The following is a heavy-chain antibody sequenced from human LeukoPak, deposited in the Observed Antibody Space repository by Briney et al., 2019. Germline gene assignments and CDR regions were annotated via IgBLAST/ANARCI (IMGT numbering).Heavy chain of an antibody. V-gene: IGHV3-48*03. D-gene: IGHD4-17*01. CDR3: AREKYGDYLFDC. CDR1: GFTFSSYE. J-gene: IGHJ4*02. Sequence: GGSLRLSCAASGFTFSSYEMNWVRQAPGKGLEWVPYISSSGSTIYYADSVKGRFTISRDNAKNSLYLQMNSLRAEDTAVYYCAREKYGDYLFDCWGQGTLVTVSS. CDR2: ISSSGSTI.